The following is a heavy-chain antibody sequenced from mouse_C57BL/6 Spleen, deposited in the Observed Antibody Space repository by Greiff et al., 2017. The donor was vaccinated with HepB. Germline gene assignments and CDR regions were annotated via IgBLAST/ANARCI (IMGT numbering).Heavy chain of an antibody. CDR3: ARPLDGYYAMDY. CDR2: IYPGDGDT. Sequence: VQLQQSGAELVKPGASVKISCKASGYAFSSYWMNWVKQRPGKGLEWIGQIYPGDGDTNYNGKFKGKATLTADKSSSTAYMQLSSLTSEDSAVYFCARPLDGYYAMDYWGQGTSVTVSS. J-gene: IGHJ4*01. V-gene: IGHV1-80*01. D-gene: IGHD2-3*01. CDR1: GYAFSSYW.